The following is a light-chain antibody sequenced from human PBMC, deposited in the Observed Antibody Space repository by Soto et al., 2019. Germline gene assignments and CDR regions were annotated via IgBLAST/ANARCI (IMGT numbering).Light chain of an antibody. V-gene: IGKV1-39*01. CDR1: QSISSY. Sequence: DIQMTQSPSSLSASVGDRVTITCRASQSISSYLNWYQQKPGKAPKLLIYAASSLQSGVQSRFSGSGSGTDFTLTISSLQPEDFATYYCQQSYSTPLPVGGGTKVDIK. CDR2: AAS. CDR3: QQSYSTPLP. J-gene: IGKJ4*01.